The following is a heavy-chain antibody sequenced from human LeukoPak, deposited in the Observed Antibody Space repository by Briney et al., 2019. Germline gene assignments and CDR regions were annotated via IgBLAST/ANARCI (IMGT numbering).Heavy chain of an antibody. CDR1: GYTFTGYY. J-gene: IGHJ4*02. CDR2: INPNSGGT. D-gene: IGHD4-17*01. CDR3: ARDRFDYGDYGGFDY. V-gene: IGHV1-2*02. Sequence: ASVKVSCKASGYTFTGYYMHWVRQAPGQGLEWMGWINPNSGGTNYAQKLQGRVTMTTDTSTSTAYMELRSLRSDDTAVYYCARDRFDYGDYGGFDYWGQGTLVTVSS.